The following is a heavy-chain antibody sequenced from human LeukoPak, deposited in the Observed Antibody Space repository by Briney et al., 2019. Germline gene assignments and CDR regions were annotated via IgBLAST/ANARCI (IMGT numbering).Heavy chain of an antibody. CDR1: GLTFSSNW. D-gene: IGHD6-25*01. CDR3: STQRGGSPGDY. CDR2: INSDGSST. V-gene: IGHV3-74*01. Sequence: GGSLRLSCATSGLTFSSNWIHWVRQAPGKGLVWVSRINSDGSSTIYADSVKGRFTISRDNAKNTLYLQMNSLRAEDTAVYYCSTQRGGSPGDYWGQGAMVTVSS. J-gene: IGHJ4*02.